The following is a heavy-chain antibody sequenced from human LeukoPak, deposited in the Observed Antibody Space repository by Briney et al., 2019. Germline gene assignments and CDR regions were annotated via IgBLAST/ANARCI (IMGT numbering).Heavy chain of an antibody. V-gene: IGHV1-18*01. J-gene: IGHJ4*02. D-gene: IGHD3-9*01. CDR3: ARDTTYDILTGSLY. CDR2: ISAYNGNT. CDR1: GYTFTSYG. Sequence: GASVKVSCKASGYTFTSYGINWVRQAPGQGLEWMGWISAYNGNTDFAQKLQGRVTMTTDTSTSTAHMELRSLRSDDTAVYYCARDTTYDILTGSLYWGQGTLVTVSS.